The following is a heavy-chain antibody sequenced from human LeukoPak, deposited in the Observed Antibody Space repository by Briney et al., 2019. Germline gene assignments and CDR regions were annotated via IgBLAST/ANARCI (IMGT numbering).Heavy chain of an antibody. Sequence: QPGGSLRLSCAASGFTFGSYAMSWVRQAPGKGLEWVSGISSTGGSTYYADSVKGRFTISRDNSKNTLYVQMNSLIAEDTAVYYCARGYSSLDPWGQGTLVTVSS. CDR3: ARGYSSLDP. V-gene: IGHV3-23*01. D-gene: IGHD6-19*01. CDR2: ISSTGGST. CDR1: GFTFGSYA. J-gene: IGHJ5*02.